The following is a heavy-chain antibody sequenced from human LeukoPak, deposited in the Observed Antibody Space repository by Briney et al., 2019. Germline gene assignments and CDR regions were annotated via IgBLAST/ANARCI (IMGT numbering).Heavy chain of an antibody. J-gene: IGHJ4*02. CDR1: GFTFTDYW. V-gene: IGHV3-7*01. CDR3: ARDGFLGFRATDY. CDR2: TKQDGNEK. Sequence: PGGSLRLSCTASGFTFTDYWMSWVRQVPGKGLEWVASTKQDGNEKFYVDSVKGRFTISRDNTKNLLFLQMNSLRVDDTAVYFCARDGFLGFRATDYWGQGTLVTVSS. D-gene: IGHD2/OR15-2a*01.